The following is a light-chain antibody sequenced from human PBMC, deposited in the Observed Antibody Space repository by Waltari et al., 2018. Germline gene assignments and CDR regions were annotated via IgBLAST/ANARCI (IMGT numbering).Light chain of an antibody. Sequence: QSALTQPASVSGSPGQWITISCTGSNSDVGTYNYVSWYQQHPGKAPKLMIYDVSKRPSGVSDRFSGSKSGNTAYLTISGLQAEDEADYYCSSYTSSSTLVFGGGTKVTVL. CDR3: SSYTSSSTLV. J-gene: IGLJ3*02. CDR1: NSDVGTYNY. CDR2: DVS. V-gene: IGLV2-14*01.